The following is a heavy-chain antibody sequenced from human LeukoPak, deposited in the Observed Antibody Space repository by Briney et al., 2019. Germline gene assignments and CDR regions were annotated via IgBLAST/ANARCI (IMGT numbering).Heavy chain of an antibody. Sequence: GASVKVSCKASGGTFSSYAISWVRQAPGQGLEWMGRIIPILGIANYAQKFQGRVTITADKSTSTAYMELSSLRSEDTAVYYCARGYYGSGVVSAFDIWGQGTMVTVSS. V-gene: IGHV1-69*04. D-gene: IGHD3-10*01. CDR2: IIPILGIA. CDR1: GGTFSSYA. CDR3: ARGYYGSGVVSAFDI. J-gene: IGHJ3*02.